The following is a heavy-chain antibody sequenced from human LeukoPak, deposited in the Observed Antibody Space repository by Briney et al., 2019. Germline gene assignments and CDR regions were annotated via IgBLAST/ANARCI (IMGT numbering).Heavy chain of an antibody. CDR1: GVSISGDY. Sequence: SETLCLTCTASGVSISGDYMSWIRQPAGTGLECIGRIYTSGRTIYNPSLKSRVNMSVDTSKSQFSLRLNSVTAADTAVYYCARVGYGGYGVLDYWGQGTLVTISS. D-gene: IGHD5-12*01. CDR3: ARVGYGGYGVLDY. CDR2: IYTSGRT. V-gene: IGHV4-4*07. J-gene: IGHJ4*02.